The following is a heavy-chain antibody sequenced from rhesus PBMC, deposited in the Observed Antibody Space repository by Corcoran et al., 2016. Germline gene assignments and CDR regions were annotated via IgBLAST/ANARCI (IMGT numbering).Heavy chain of an antibody. V-gene: IGHV3-54*02. D-gene: IGHD3-3*01. CDR3: ARDGGVLQFLDWLPRAEYFEF. CDR2: ISYDGSKK. Sequence: EVQLVESGGGLVQPGGSLRLSCAASGFTFSSYGMHWVRQAPGKGLEWVAVISYDGSKKYYADSVKDRFTISRDNSKNMRYLQMNNLKLEDTAVYYCARDGGVLQFLDWLPRAEYFEFWGQGALVTVSS. CDR1: GFTFSSYG. J-gene: IGHJ1*01.